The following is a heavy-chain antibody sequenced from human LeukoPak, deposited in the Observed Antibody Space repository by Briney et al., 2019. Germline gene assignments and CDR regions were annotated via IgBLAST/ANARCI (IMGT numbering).Heavy chain of an antibody. V-gene: IGHV4-61*02. J-gene: IGHJ6*04. D-gene: IGHD6-6*01. CDR2: IYTSGST. CDR1: GGSISSGSYY. CDR3: AREDSSSLLDV. Sequence: PSETLSLTCTVSGGSISSGSYYWSWIRQPAVKGLEWIGRIYTSGSTNYNPSLKSRVTISVDTSKNQFSLKLSSVTAADTAVYYCAREDSSSLLDVWGKGTTVTVSS.